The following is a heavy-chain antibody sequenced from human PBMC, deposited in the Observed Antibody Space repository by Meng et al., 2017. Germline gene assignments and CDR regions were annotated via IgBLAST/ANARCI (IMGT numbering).Heavy chain of an antibody. V-gene: IGHV1-69*13. CDR1: GGTISSYA. CDR2: IIPIFGTA. D-gene: IGHD3-22*01. CDR3: AAYYYDSSGYYLYFDY. J-gene: IGHJ4*02. Sequence: SVKVSCKASGGTISSYAISWVRQAPGQGLEWMGGIIPIFGTANYAQKFQGRVTITADESTSTAYMELSSLRSEDTAVYYCAAYYYDSSGYYLYFDYWGQGTLVTVSS.